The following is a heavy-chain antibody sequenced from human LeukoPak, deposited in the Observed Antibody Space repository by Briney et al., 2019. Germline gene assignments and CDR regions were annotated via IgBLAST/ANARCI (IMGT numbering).Heavy chain of an antibody. V-gene: IGHV1-46*01. Sequence: ASVTVSFTASGYTFTIYYMHWLRQPPGQGLEWMGMINPSGGSTSYSQKFQGRVTITRDMSTRTVYMEMSSLRSEATAVYYCARESTSSWFDYWGQGTLVTVSS. CDR3: ARESTSSWFDY. CDR1: GYTFTIYY. D-gene: IGHD6-6*01. J-gene: IGHJ4*02. CDR2: INPSGGST.